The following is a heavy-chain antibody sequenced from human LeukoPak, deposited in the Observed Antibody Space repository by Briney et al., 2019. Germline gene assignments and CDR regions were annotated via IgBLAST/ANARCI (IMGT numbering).Heavy chain of an antibody. CDR1: GFTFSSYS. V-gene: IGHV3-64D*06. Sequence: GGSLRLSCAASGFTFSSYSMNWVRQAPGKGLEYVSAISSNGGSTYYADSVKGRFTIFRDNSKNTLYLQMSSLRAEDTAVYYCVKAGRPRGSSWYFDYWGQGTLVTVSS. CDR3: VKAGRPRGSSWYFDY. D-gene: IGHD6-13*01. CDR2: ISSNGGST. J-gene: IGHJ4*02.